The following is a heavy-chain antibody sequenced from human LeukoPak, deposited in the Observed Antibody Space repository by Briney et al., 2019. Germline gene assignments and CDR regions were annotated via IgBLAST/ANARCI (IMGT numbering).Heavy chain of an antibody. V-gene: IGHV3-48*01. D-gene: IGHD3-10*01. CDR1: GFTFSSYS. CDR2: ISSSSGTI. Sequence: GGSLRLSCAASGFTFSSYSMNWVRQAPGKGLEWVSYISSSSGTIYYADSVKGRFTISRDNAKNSLYLQMDSLGAEDTAVYYCARDRGGPGGQGTLVTVSS. CDR3: ARDRGGP. J-gene: IGHJ5*02.